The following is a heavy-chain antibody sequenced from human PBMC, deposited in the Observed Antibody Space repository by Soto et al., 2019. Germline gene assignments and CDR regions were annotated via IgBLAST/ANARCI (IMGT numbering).Heavy chain of an antibody. CDR2: IWYDGTSK. D-gene: IGHD3-16*01. Sequence: QMQLVESGGGVVQPGGSLRLSCGSSGFSFSFYGMHWVRQAPGKGLEWVAFIWYDGTSKFYADSVKGRFTISRDNSKTPLFLERNTLRPEDTLVYYCARDGTQHGFMGKNNSTSYPGMDAGGQGPPVLVSS. CDR1: GFSFSFYG. V-gene: IGHV3-33*01. J-gene: IGHJ6*02. CDR3: ARDGTQHGFMGKNNSTSYPGMDA.